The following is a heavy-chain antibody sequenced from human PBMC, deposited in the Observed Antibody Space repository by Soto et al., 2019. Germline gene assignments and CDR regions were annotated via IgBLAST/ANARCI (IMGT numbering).Heavy chain of an antibody. CDR1: GSSLSTRRVG. CDR3: AHRPWERALIAARKYNWFDP. CDR2: IYWDDDK. Sequence: SRAKLVSHRPPVPLSCTLTGSSLSTRRVGVWGVREPPRKTREWLALIYWDDDKRYSPSLKSRLTITKDTSKNQVVLTMTNMDPVDTATYYCAHRPWERALIAARKYNWFDPWGQGTRVTAPQ. J-gene: IGHJ5*02. D-gene: IGHD6-6*01. V-gene: IGHV2-5*02.